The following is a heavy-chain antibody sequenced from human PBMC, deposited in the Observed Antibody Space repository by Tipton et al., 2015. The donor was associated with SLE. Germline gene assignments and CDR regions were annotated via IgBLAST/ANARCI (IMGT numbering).Heavy chain of an antibody. CDR3: ASASWNYGFFDY. CDR2: LSGAGDRT. V-gene: IGHV3-23*01. D-gene: IGHD1-7*01. J-gene: IGHJ4*02. CDR1: GFIFSNFA. Sequence: GSLRLSCAASGFIFSNFAMSWVRQAPGKGLEWISALSGAGDRTYYTGSVKGRFSISRDNSRNTLYLQINSLRDEDTAIYYCASASWNYGFFDYWGQGTLVTVSS.